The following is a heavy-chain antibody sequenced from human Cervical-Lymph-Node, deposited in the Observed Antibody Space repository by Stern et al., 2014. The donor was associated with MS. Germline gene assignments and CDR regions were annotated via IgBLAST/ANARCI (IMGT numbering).Heavy chain of an antibody. V-gene: IGHV4-34*01. CDR3: ARGYGMDV. Sequence: QVQLQQWGAGLLKPSETLSLTCAVYGGSFSGYYWSWIRQPPGKGLEWIGEINHSGSTNYNPALKSRGPISVDTSKNQFSLKLSSVTAADTAVYYCARGYGMDVWGQGTTVTVSS. J-gene: IGHJ6*02. CDR1: GGSFSGYY. CDR2: INHSGST.